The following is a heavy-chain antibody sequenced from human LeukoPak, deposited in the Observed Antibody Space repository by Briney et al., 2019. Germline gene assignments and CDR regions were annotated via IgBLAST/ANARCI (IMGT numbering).Heavy chain of an antibody. J-gene: IGHJ4*02. D-gene: IGHD1-7*01. CDR1: GGSISSSSYY. V-gene: IGHV4-39*07. CDR2: IYYSGST. Sequence: SETLSLTCTVSGGSISSSSYYWGWIRQPPGKGLEWIGSIYYSGSTYYNPSLQSRVTISVDTSKNQFSLKLSSVTAADTAVYYCARKYPNSSKVQDNWNYDIRYYFDYWGQGTLVTVSS. CDR3: ARKYPNSSKVQDNWNYDIRYYFDY.